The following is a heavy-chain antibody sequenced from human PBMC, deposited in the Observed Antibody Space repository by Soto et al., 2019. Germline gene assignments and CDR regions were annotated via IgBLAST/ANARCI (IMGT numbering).Heavy chain of an antibody. CDR3: ARYPTVTTGGGYYYYGMDA. CDR2: IYYSGST. V-gene: IGHV4-31*03. D-gene: IGHD4-17*01. Sequence: TSETLSLTCTVSGGSISSGGYYWSWIRQHPGKGLEWIGYIYYSGSTYYNPSLKSRVTISVDTSKNQFSLKLSSVTAADTAVYYCARYPTVTTGGGYYYYGMDAWGQGTTVTVSS. CDR1: GGSISSGGYY. J-gene: IGHJ6*02.